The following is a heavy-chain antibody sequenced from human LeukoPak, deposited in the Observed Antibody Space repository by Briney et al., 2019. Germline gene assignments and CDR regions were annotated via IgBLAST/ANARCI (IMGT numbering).Heavy chain of an antibody. V-gene: IGHV4-34*01. Sequence: SETLSLTCAVYGGSFSGYYWSWIRQPPGKGLEWIGEINHSGSTNYNPSLKSRVTISVDTSKNQFSLKLSSVTAADTAVYYCARGGVITFSFTSWGQGTLVTVSS. D-gene: IGHD3-16*01. J-gene: IGHJ4*02. CDR3: ARGGVITFSFTS. CDR2: INHSGST. CDR1: GGSFSGYY.